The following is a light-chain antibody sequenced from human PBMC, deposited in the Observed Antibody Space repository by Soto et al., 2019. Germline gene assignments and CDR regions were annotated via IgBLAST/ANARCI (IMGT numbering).Light chain of an antibody. CDR1: RSVDTD. V-gene: IGKV3-15*01. Sequence: EILMTQSPATLSVSPGDSATLSCRASRSVDTDLAWYQQKPGQAPRLLVFATSARATGVPDRFRGSRSGTVFTLTISSLQSEDFAVYYCQQYSTWPRTFGQGTKVDIK. J-gene: IGKJ1*01. CDR2: ATS. CDR3: QQYSTWPRT.